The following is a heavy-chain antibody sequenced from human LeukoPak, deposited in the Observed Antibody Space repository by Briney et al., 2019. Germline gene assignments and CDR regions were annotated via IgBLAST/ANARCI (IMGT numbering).Heavy chain of an antibody. D-gene: IGHD4-23*01. CDR1: GYTFTSYY. J-gene: IGHJ3*02. Sequence: ASVKVSCKASGYTFTSYYMHWVRQAPGQGLEWMGIVNPSGGSTSYAQKFQGRVTVTRDMSTSTVYMELSSLRSEDTAVYSCARDLYGANSGAFDIWGQGTMVTVSS. CDR3: ARDLYGANSGAFDI. CDR2: VNPSGGST. V-gene: IGHV1-46*01.